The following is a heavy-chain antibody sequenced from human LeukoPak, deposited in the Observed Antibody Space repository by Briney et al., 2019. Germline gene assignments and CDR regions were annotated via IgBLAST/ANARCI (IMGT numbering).Heavy chain of an antibody. D-gene: IGHD3-22*01. CDR2: IYYSGST. V-gene: IGHV4-59*01. Sequence: SETLSLTCTVSGGSISSYHWSWIRQPSGKGLEWIGYIYYSGSTNYNPSLKSRVTISVDASKNQFSLKLSSVTAADTAVYYCAGLYYYDSSGYYFSDAFDIWGQGTMVTVSS. J-gene: IGHJ3*02. CDR3: AGLYYYDSSGYYFSDAFDI. CDR1: GGSISSYH.